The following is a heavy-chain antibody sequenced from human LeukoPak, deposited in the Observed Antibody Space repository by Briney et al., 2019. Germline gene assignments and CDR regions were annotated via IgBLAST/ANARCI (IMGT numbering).Heavy chain of an antibody. J-gene: IGHJ6*02. CDR1: GGSFSGYY. Sequence: PWETLSLTCAVYGGSFSGYYWSWIRQPPGKGLEWIGEINHSGTTNYNPSLKSRVTISMDTSKNQFSLKLSSVTAADTAVYYCARGGVSVIPAAPTQYGMDVWGQGTTLTVSS. V-gene: IGHV4-34*01. CDR2: INHSGTT. CDR3: ARGGVSVIPAAPTQYGMDV. D-gene: IGHD2-2*01.